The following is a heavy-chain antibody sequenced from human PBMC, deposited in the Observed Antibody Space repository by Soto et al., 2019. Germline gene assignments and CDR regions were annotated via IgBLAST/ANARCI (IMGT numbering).Heavy chain of an antibody. J-gene: IGHJ4*02. CDR2: VYYNGIT. CDR1: GGSINNHY. Sequence: SETLSLTCTVSGGSINNHYWSWIRQPPGKGLEWLGYVYYNGITNYNPSLKSRILISIDTSKNQFSLRLTSVTAADTAVYYCARDAPGAAPYWGQGTLVTVSS. D-gene: IGHD6-13*01. V-gene: IGHV4-59*11. CDR3: ARDAPGAAPY.